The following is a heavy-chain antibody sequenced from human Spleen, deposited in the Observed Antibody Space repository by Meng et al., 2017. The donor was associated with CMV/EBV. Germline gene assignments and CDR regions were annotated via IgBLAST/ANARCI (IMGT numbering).Heavy chain of an antibody. J-gene: IGHJ4*02. Sequence: ASVVSCKASGYSFTDYYIHWVRRAPGQGLEWMGWINPDTGDTNYAQKFQGRVTMTRDTSISTTYMELSRVTYDDTAVYYCARDLRPTNFYFDFWGQGTLVTVSS. CDR1: GYSFTDYY. V-gene: IGHV1-2*02. CDR3: ARDLRPTNFYFDF. D-gene: IGHD4/OR15-4a*01. CDR2: INPDTGDT.